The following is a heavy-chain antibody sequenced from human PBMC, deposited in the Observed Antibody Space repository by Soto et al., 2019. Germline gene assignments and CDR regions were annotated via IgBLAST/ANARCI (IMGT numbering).Heavy chain of an antibody. CDR2: IIPMLGIR. V-gene: IGHV1-69*02. CDR1: GGTFSTYS. D-gene: IGHD2-21*01. Sequence: QVQLVQSGAEVKKPGSSVKVSCKDSGGTFSTYSMFWVRHAPGQGLEWMGRIIPMLGIRNYAQRFQDRVTITADKSTATAHMELSSLRSEDTALYYCTIGSWSGEVFDIWGQRTMVTVSS. CDR3: TIGSWSGEVFDI. J-gene: IGHJ3*02.